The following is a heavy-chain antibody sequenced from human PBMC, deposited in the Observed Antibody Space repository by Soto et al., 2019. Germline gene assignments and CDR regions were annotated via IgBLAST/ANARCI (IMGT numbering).Heavy chain of an antibody. CDR2: ISYDGSNK. CDR3: ARGGDYFDWLHNWFDP. Sequence: QVQLVESGGGVVQPGRSLRLSCAASGFTFSSYAMHWVRQAPGKGLEWVAVISYDGSNKYYADSVKVRFTISRDNSKNMLYLQMNSLRAEDTAVYYCARGGDYFDWLHNWFDPWGQGTLVTVSS. V-gene: IGHV3-30-3*01. CDR1: GFTFSSYA. D-gene: IGHD3-9*01. J-gene: IGHJ5*02.